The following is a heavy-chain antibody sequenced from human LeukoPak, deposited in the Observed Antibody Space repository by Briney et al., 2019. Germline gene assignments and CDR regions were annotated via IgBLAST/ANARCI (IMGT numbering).Heavy chain of an antibody. CDR1: GYSISNGYY. D-gene: IGHD1-7*01. J-gene: IGHJ4*02. Sequence: SETLSFTCAVSGYSISNGYYWGWIRQPPGEGLEWIGSIYHSGSTYYNPSLKSRVTISVDTSKNQFSLKLSSVTAADTAVYYCASTGTTALFVYWGQGTLVTVSS. CDR2: IYHSGST. CDR3: ASTGTTALFVY. V-gene: IGHV4-38-2*01.